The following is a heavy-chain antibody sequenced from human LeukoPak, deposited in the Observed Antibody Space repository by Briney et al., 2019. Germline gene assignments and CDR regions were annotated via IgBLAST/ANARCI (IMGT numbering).Heavy chain of an antibody. D-gene: IGHD6-19*01. CDR2: ISHSGST. CDR3: ATEVGQWLVRT. Sequence: SETLSLTCVVSGYSMSNDDYGGWIRQPPGRGLEWIGSISHSGSTYYNPSLKGRVTISADTSKNQFSLKLSSVTAADTAVYYCATEVGQWLVRTWGQGTLVTVSS. V-gene: IGHV4-38-2*01. CDR1: GYSMSNDDY. J-gene: IGHJ5*02.